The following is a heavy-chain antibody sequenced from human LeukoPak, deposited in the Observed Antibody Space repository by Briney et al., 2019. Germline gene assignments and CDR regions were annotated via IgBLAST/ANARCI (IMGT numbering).Heavy chain of an antibody. Sequence: SETLSLTRTVSGGSISSYYWSWIRQPPGKGLEWIGYIYYSGSTNYNPSLKSRVTISVDTSKNQFSLKLSSVTAADTAVYYCARGRADDIWGQGTMVTVSS. CDR2: IYYSGST. V-gene: IGHV4-59*01. J-gene: IGHJ3*02. CDR1: GGSISSYY. CDR3: ARGRADDI.